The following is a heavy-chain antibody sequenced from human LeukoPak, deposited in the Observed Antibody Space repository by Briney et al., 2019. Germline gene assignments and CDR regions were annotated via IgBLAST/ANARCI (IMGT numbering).Heavy chain of an antibody. Sequence: SETLSLTCTVSGGSISRSSYYWSWIRQPAGKGLEWIGRIYTSGSTNYNPSLKSRVTISVDTSKNQFSLKLSSVTAADTAVYYCAREGGRALWFGELLHHNWFDPWGQGTLVTVSS. J-gene: IGHJ5*02. V-gene: IGHV4-61*02. CDR2: IYTSGST. CDR1: GGSISRSSYY. CDR3: AREGGRALWFGELLHHNWFDP. D-gene: IGHD3-10*01.